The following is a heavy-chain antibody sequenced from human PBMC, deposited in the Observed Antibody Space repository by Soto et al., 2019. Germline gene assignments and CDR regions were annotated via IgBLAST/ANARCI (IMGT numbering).Heavy chain of an antibody. V-gene: IGHV1-69*13. CDR2: IIPIFGTA. J-gene: IGHJ6*02. Sequence: AASVKVSCKASGGTFSSYAISWVRQAPGQGLEWMGGIIPIFGTANYAQKFQGRVTITADESTSTAYMELSSLRSEDTAVYYCARVKGGSGSSRGMDVWGQGTTVTVSS. CDR1: GGTFSSYA. CDR3: ARVKGGSGSSRGMDV. D-gene: IGHD3-10*01.